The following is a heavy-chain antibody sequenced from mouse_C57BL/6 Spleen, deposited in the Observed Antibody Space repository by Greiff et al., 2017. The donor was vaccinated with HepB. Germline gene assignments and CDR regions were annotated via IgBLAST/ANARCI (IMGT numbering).Heavy chain of an antibody. J-gene: IGHJ4*01. D-gene: IGHD1-1*01. CDR2: IYPGSGST. V-gene: IGHV1-55*01. Sequence: QVQLQQPGAELVKPGASVKMSCKASGYTFTSYWITWVKQRPGQGLEWIGDIYPGSGSTNYNEKFKTQATLTVDTSSSTAYMQLSSLTSEDSAVYYCARSITTGYAMDYWGQGTSVTVSS. CDR3: ARSITTGYAMDY. CDR1: GYTFTSYW.